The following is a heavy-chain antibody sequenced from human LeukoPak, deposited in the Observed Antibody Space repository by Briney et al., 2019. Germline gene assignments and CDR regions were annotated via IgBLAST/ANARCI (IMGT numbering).Heavy chain of an antibody. D-gene: IGHD2-21*02. V-gene: IGHV1-18*01. CDR2: ISAYNGNT. J-gene: IGHJ6*03. CDR1: GYTFTIYG. Sequence: ASVKVSCKASGYTFTIYGISWVRQAPGQGLEWMGWISAYNGNTNYAQKLQGRGTMTTDTSTSTAYMELRSLRSDDTAVYYCARDSVVVTATTGYYYMDVWGKGTTVTVSS. CDR3: ARDSVVVTATTGYYYMDV.